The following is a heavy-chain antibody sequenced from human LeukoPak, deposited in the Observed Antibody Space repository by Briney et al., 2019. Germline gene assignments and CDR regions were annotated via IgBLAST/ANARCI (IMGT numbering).Heavy chain of an antibody. J-gene: IGHJ4*02. CDR2: INSDGSST. CDR1: GFTFSSYW. V-gene: IGHV3-74*01. Sequence: GGSLRLSCAASGFTFSSYWMHWVRQAPGKGLVWVSRINSDGSSTSYADSVKGRFTISRDNAKNTLYLQMNSLRAEDTAVYYCARGIYCSGGSCYSGYFDYWGQGTLVTVSP. D-gene: IGHD2-15*01. CDR3: ARGIYCSGGSCYSGYFDY.